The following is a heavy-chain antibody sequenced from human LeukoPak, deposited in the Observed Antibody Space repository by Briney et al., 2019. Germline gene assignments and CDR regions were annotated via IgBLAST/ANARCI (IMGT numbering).Heavy chain of an antibody. V-gene: IGHV3-23*01. CDR1: GFTFSSYA. CDR3: AKGDLSGGTFYFDY. D-gene: IGHD2-15*01. J-gene: IGHJ4*02. Sequence: PGGALRLSCAASGFTFSSYAMTWVRQAPGKGLEWVSAISGSGGHTYYADSVKGRFTISRDNSKNTLYLQMNSLRVEDTAVYYCAKGDLSGGTFYFDYWGQGPLVSVSS. CDR2: ISGSGGHT.